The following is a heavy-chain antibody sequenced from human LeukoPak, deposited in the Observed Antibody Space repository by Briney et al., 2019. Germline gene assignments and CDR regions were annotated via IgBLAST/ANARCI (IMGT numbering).Heavy chain of an antibody. V-gene: IGHV3-15*01. Sequence: AGGSLRLSCAASGFTFSNAWMSWVRRAPGKGLEWVGRIKSKTDGGTTDYAAPVKGRFTISRDDSKNTLYLQMNSLKTEDTAVYYCTATPIVVVTADDYYFDYWGQGTLVTVSS. CDR2: IKSKTDGGTT. J-gene: IGHJ4*02. CDR3: TATPIVVVTADDYYFDY. CDR1: GFTFSNAW. D-gene: IGHD2-21*02.